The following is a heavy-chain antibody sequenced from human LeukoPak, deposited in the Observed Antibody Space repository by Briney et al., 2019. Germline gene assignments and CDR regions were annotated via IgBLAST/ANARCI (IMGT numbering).Heavy chain of an antibody. J-gene: IGHJ4*02. CDR1: GYTFTSYD. D-gene: IGHD3-22*01. Sequence: ASVKVSCKASGYTFTSYDINWVRQATGQGLEWMGWMNPNSGNTGYAQKFQGRVTMTRNTSISTAYMELSSLRSEDTAVYYCAKEYYDSSGYNPVDYWGQGTLVTVSP. V-gene: IGHV1-8*01. CDR2: MNPNSGNT. CDR3: AKEYYDSSGYNPVDY.